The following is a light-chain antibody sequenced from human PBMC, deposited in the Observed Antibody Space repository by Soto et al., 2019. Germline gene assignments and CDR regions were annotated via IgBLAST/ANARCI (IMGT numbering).Light chain of an antibody. CDR3: QQYNNWPPYT. Sequence: EIVMTQSPATLSVSPGERATLCCRASQSVSSNLAWYQQKPGEAPRLLIYGASTRATGIPARFSGSGSGTEFTLTISSLQSEDFAVYYCQQYNNWPPYTFGQGTKLELK. CDR1: QSVSSN. CDR2: GAS. V-gene: IGKV3-15*01. J-gene: IGKJ2*01.